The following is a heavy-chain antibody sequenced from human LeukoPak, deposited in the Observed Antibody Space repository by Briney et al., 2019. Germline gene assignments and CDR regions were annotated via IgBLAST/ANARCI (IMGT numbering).Heavy chain of an antibody. Sequence: PGGSLRLSCAASGFTFSTYAMSWVRQAPGKGLEWVGRIRNKAHSYTTEYTASVKGRFTISRDDSKNSLYLQMNSLKTEDTAVYYCARDGIYYDSSGDYGYYYYGMDVWGQGTTVTVSS. CDR3: ARDGIYYDSSGDYGYYYYGMDV. CDR2: IRNKAHSYTT. CDR1: GFTFSTYA. D-gene: IGHD3-22*01. J-gene: IGHJ6*02. V-gene: IGHV3-72*01.